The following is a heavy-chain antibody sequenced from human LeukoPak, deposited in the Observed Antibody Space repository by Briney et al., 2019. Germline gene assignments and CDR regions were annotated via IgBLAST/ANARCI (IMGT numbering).Heavy chain of an antibody. CDR3: AKDIEKFYGEGNFDY. CDR1: GFTFDDYA. V-gene: IGHV3-43D*03. Sequence: GGSLRLSCAASGFTFDDYAMHWVRQARGKGLEWVSLISWDGGSTYYADSVKGRFTISRDNSKNSLYLQMNSLRAEDTALYYCAKDIEKFYGEGNFDYWGQGTLVTVSS. CDR2: ISWDGGST. J-gene: IGHJ4*02. D-gene: IGHD3-10*01.